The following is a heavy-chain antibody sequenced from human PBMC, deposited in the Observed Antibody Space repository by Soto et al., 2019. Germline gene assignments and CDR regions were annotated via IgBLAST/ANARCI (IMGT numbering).Heavy chain of an antibody. J-gene: IGHJ5*02. CDR3: ARHHYDFWMQGWFDP. CDR1: GGSISSSSYY. D-gene: IGHD3-3*01. Sequence: QLQLQESGPGLVKPSETLSLTCTVSGGSISSSSYYWGWIRQPPGKGLEWIGSIYYSESTYYNPSLKSRVTISVDTSKNQFSLKLSSVTAADTAVYYCARHHYDFWMQGWFDPWGQGTLVTVSS. V-gene: IGHV4-39*01. CDR2: IYYSEST.